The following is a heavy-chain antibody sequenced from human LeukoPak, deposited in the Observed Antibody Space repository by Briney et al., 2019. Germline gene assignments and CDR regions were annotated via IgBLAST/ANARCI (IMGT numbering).Heavy chain of an antibody. J-gene: IGHJ4*02. CDR1: GYTFIRYG. D-gene: IGHD2-15*01. CDR3: AADRDCSDSRCHPYNFDY. Sequence: ASVKVSCKASGYTFIRYGISWVRQAPGQGLEWMGWISAYNGNTNYAQKFQERVTITRDMSTSTAYMELSSLRSEDTAVYYCAADRDCSDSRCHPYNFDYWGQGTLVTVST. CDR2: ISAYNGNT. V-gene: IGHV1-18*01.